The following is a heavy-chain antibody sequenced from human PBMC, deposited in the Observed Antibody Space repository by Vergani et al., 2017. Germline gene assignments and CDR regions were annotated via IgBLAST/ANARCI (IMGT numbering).Heavy chain of an antibody. V-gene: IGHV4-39*01. CDR2: IYYSGST. Sequence: QLQLQESGPGLVKPSETLSLTCTVSGGSISSSSYYWGWIRQPPGKGLEWIGSIYYSGSTYYYPSLKSRIVIFVDTSTNQFSLNLSSVTAADTAVYYCARQVSGNYYEFDYWGQGALVTVSS. CDR1: GGSISSSSYY. D-gene: IGHD1-26*01. J-gene: IGHJ4*02. CDR3: ARQVSGNYYEFDY.